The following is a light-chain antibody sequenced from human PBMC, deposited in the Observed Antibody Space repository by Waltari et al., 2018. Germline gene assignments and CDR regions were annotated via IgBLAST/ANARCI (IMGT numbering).Light chain of an antibody. CDR2: DAS. V-gene: IGKV3-20*01. CDR3: QKYVSLPAT. CDR1: QSVGRS. J-gene: IGKJ1*01. Sequence: IVLPHSPGTLSLSPGERATLSCRASQSVGRSLAWYQQKPGQAPRLLIYDASSRAAGIPDRFSGSGSGTDFSLAISRLEPEDFAVYYCQKYVSLPATFGQGTKVEIK.